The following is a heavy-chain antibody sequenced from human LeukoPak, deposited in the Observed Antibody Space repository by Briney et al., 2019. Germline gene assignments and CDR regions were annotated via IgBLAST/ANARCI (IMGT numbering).Heavy chain of an antibody. CDR2: IYYSGST. CDR3: ASGSYSFYYMDV. CDR1: GGSIRSYY. J-gene: IGHJ6*03. Sequence: SETLSLTCSVSGGSIRSYYWSWIRQPPGKGLEWIGYIYYSGSTNYNPSLKSRVTISVDASKNQFSLRLSSATAADTAVYYCASGSYSFYYMDVWGKGTTVTVSS. V-gene: IGHV4-59*01. D-gene: IGHD1-26*01.